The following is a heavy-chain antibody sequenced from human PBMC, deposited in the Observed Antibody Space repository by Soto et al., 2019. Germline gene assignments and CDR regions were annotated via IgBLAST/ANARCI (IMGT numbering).Heavy chain of an antibody. Sequence: QVQLEQSGAEVKKPGSSVKVSCKTSGGTFSTYGVVWVRQAPGQGLEWMGGLIPIFRTPNYAQKFQGRVTITADESTSTVYMELTSLRSEDTAMYYCARDLSEYSYGPHGHWGQGTLVTVS. D-gene: IGHD5-18*01. CDR1: GGTFSTYG. CDR3: ARDLSEYSYGPHGH. J-gene: IGHJ4*02. V-gene: IGHV1-69*01. CDR2: LIPIFRTP.